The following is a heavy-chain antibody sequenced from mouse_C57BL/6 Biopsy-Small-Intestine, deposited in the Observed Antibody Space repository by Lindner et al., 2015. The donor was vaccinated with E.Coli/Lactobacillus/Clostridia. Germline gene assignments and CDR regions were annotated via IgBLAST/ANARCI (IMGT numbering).Heavy chain of an antibody. CDR3: ARGGYYGSSSFAY. CDR2: FHPYNDDT. D-gene: IGHD1-1*01. J-gene: IGHJ3*01. Sequence: VQLQESGAELVKPGASVKMSCKASGYTFTTYPIEWMKQNHGKSLEWIGNFHPYNDDTKYNEKFKGKATLTVEESSSTVYLELSRLTSDDSAVYYCARGGYYGSSSFAYWGQGTLVTVSA. CDR1: GYTFTTYP. V-gene: IGHV1-47*01.